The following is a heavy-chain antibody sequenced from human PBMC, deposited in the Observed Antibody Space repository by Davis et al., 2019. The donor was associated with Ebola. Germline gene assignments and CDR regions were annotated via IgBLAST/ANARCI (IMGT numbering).Heavy chain of an antibody. CDR2: INHSGST. CDR3: ATSGAAAGMGDWFDP. D-gene: IGHD6-13*01. Sequence: SETLSLTCAVYGGSFSGYYWSWIRQPPGKGLEWIGEINHSGSTNYNPSLKSRVTISVDKSKNQFSLKLSSVTAADTAVYYCATSGAAAGMGDWFDPWGQGTLVTVSS. V-gene: IGHV4-34*01. J-gene: IGHJ5*02. CDR1: GGSFSGYY.